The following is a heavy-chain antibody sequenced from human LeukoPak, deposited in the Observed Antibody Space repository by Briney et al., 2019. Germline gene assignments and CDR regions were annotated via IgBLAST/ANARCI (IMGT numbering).Heavy chain of an antibody. Sequence: GGSLRLSCAASGFTFSSYAMSWVRQAPGKGLEWVSAICSSGGCTFYADSVKGLFTISRDNSKNTLFLQMNSLRAEDTAVYYCARIGSSSYIDYWGQGTLVTVSS. D-gene: IGHD1-26*01. V-gene: IGHV3-23*01. CDR2: ICSSGGCT. CDR3: ARIGSSSYIDY. J-gene: IGHJ4*02. CDR1: GFTFSSYA.